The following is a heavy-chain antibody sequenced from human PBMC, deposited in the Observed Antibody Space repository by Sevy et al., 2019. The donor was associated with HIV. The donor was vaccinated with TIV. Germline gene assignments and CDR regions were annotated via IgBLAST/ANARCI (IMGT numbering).Heavy chain of an antibody. CDR1: GGSISSYY. CDR3: AGDLKYGSGSELDY. Sequence: SETLSLTCTVSGGSISSYYWSWIRQPPGKGLEWIGYIYYSGSTNYNPSLKSRVTISVDTSKNQFSLKLSSVTAADTAVYYWAGDLKYGSGSELDYWGQGTLVTVSS. D-gene: IGHD3-10*01. CDR2: IYYSGST. J-gene: IGHJ4*02. V-gene: IGHV4-59*01.